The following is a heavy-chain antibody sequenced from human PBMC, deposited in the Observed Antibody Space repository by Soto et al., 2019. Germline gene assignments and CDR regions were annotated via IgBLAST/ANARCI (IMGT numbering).Heavy chain of an antibody. J-gene: IGHJ4*02. CDR1: GYTFTSYD. Sequence: ASVKVSCKASGYTFTSYDINWVRQATGQGLEWMGWMNPNSGNTGYAQKFQGRVTMTRNTSISTAYMELSSLRSGDTAVYYCASGIAVAGDFDYWRQGTLVTVSS. D-gene: IGHD6-19*01. V-gene: IGHV1-8*01. CDR3: ASGIAVAGDFDY. CDR2: MNPNSGNT.